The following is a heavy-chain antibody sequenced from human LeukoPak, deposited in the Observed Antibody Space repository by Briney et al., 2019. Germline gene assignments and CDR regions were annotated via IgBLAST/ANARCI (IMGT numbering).Heavy chain of an antibody. Sequence: PSETLSLTCTVSGGSISSGGYYWSWIRQHPGKGLEWIGCIYYSGTTYYHPSLTSRVAISVDTSKNQFSLKLSSVSAADTAVYYCARSGTVTTWNYWGQGTLVTVSS. CDR1: GGSISSGGYY. CDR2: IYYSGTT. V-gene: IGHV4-31*03. D-gene: IGHD4-17*01. J-gene: IGHJ4*02. CDR3: ARSGTVTTWNY.